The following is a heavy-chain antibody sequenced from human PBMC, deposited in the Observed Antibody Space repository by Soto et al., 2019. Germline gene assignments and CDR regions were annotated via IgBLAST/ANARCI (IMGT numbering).Heavy chain of an antibody. CDR3: ARERNTGYDYSYYYGMDV. D-gene: IGHD5-18*01. CDR2: VSYEGSNK. V-gene: IGHV3-30-3*01. CDR1: GFTFSPHA. Sequence: GGSLRLSCAASGFTFSPHAMHWVRQGPGKGLEWVAVVSYEGSNKYYADSVKGRFTISRDNSKNTLYLQMNSLRAEDTAVYYCARERNTGYDYSYYYGMDVWAKGPRSPSP. J-gene: IGHJ6*02.